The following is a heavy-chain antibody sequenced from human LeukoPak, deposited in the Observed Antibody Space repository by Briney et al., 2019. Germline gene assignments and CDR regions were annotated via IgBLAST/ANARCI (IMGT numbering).Heavy chain of an antibody. CDR2: ISYDGSNK. CDR1: GFTFSSYG. J-gene: IGHJ4*02. CDR3: AKDNSNYYDSSGLDY. V-gene: IGHV3-30*18. Sequence: PGRSLRLSCAASGFTFSSYGMHWVRQAPGKGLEWVAVISYDGSNKYYADSVKGRFTISRDNSKNTLYLQMNSLRAEDTGVYYCAKDNSNYYDSSGLDYWGQGTLVTVSS. D-gene: IGHD3-22*01.